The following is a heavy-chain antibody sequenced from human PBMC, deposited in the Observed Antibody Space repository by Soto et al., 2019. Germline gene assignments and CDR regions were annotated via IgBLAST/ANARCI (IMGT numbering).Heavy chain of an antibody. CDR3: ARHWTVQGIDF. V-gene: IGHV4-39*01. D-gene: IGHD1-1*01. Sequence: PSETLSLTCTVSGGSISSYSFYWGCIRQAPGKGLEWIGSIYYSGRTYYNPSLNNRVTISVDTSKNQFSLKLNSVTAADTAVYYCARHWTVQGIDFWGQGTLVTVSS. CDR2: IYYSGRT. J-gene: IGHJ4*02. CDR1: GGSISSYSFY.